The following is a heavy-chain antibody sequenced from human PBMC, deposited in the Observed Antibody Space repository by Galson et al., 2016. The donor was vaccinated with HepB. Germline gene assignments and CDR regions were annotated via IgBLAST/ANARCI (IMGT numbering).Heavy chain of an antibody. J-gene: IGHJ6*02. V-gene: IGHV1-2*04. CDR2: INPNSGGT. CDR3: ARDYYFGMDV. CDR1: GYTFTGYY. Sequence: SVKVSCKTSGYTFTGYYIHWVRQAPGQGLEWMGWINPNSGGTKYAQKFQGWVTMTRDTSISTAYMELSRLRSDDTAVYYCARDYYFGMDVWGPGTKVTVSS.